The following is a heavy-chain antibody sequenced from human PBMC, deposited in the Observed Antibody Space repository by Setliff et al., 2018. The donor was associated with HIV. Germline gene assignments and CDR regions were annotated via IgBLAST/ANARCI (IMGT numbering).Heavy chain of an antibody. CDR3: ARGSPSSSWYGEYAY. Sequence: SETLSLTCSVSGGSVRNSRYYWGWIRQPPGKGLEWIGSIFNGGSIHDNPSLRSRITISVDTSNNQFSLKLSSVTAADTAIYYCARGSPSSSWYGEYAYWGQGTLVTV. J-gene: IGHJ4*02. CDR1: GGSVRNSRYY. CDR2: IFNGGSI. V-gene: IGHV4-39*01. D-gene: IGHD6-13*01.